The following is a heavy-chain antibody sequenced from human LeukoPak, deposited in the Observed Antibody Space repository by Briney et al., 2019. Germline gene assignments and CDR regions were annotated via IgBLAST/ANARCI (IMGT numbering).Heavy chain of an antibody. CDR3: ARDMGGATVVTRSYPDVDYYYYYGMDV. CDR2: IIPILGIA. Sequence: SVKVSCKASGGTFSSYAISWVRQAPGQGLEWMGRIIPILGIANYAQRFQGRVTITADKSTSTAYMELSSLRSEDTAVYYCARDMGGATVVTRSYPDVDYYYYYGMDVWGQGTTVTVSS. CDR1: GGTFSSYA. J-gene: IGHJ6*02. D-gene: IGHD4-23*01. V-gene: IGHV1-69*04.